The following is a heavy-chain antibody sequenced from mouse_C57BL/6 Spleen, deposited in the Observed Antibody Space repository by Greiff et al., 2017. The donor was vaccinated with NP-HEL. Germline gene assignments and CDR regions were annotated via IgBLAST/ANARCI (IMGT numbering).Heavy chain of an antibody. Sequence: DVQLVESGGGLVKPGGSLKLSCAASGFTFSDYGMHWVRQAPEKGLEWVAYISSGSSTIYYADTVKGRFTISRDNAKNTLFLQMTSLRSEDTAMYYCARGRDSWFAYWGQGTLVTVSA. J-gene: IGHJ3*01. CDR1: GFTFSDYG. CDR3: ARGRDSWFAY. D-gene: IGHD2-13*01. V-gene: IGHV5-17*01. CDR2: ISSGSSTI.